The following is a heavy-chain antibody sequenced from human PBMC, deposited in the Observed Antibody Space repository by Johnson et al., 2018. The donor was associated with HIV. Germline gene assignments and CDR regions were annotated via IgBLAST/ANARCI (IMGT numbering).Heavy chain of an antibody. V-gene: IGHV3-13*01. CDR2: IGTAGDT. J-gene: IGHJ3*02. D-gene: IGHD2-15*01. CDR1: GFTFSSYD. Sequence: VHLVESGGVVVQPGGSLRLSCAASGFTFSSYDMHWVRQATGKGLEWVSTIGTAGDTYYPGSVKGRFTVSREDAKNSLYLQMNSLRAGDTALYYCARAVCRGGRCYSHDAFDIWGQGTMVTVSS. CDR3: ARAVCRGGRCYSHDAFDI.